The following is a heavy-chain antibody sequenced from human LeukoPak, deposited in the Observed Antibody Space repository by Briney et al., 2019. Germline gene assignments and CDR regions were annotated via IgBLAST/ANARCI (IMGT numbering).Heavy chain of an antibody. J-gene: IGHJ6*03. V-gene: IGHV3-23*01. D-gene: IGHD3-10*01. Sequence: GGSLRLSCAASGFTLSSYAMSWVRQAPGKGLEWVSSISASGGSTNYADSVKGRFTISRDNSKNTVYLQMNSLRAEGTAVYYCAKVMKGSERLTMVRGVIIKTAGLYYMDVWGKGTTVTVSS. CDR2: ISASGGST. CDR1: GFTLSSYA. CDR3: AKVMKGSERLTMVRGVIIKTAGLYYMDV.